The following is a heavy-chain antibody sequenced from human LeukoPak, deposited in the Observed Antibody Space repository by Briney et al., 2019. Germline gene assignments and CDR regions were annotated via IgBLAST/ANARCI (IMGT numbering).Heavy chain of an antibody. D-gene: IGHD1-14*01. Sequence: GGSLRLSCAASGFTFSSYSMNWVRQAPGKGLEWVSYISSSGSTMYYADSVKGRFTISRDNAKNSLYLQMNSLRAEDTAVYYCARRSIRGYYYYGMDVWGQGTTVTVSS. CDR1: GFTFSSYS. CDR2: ISSSGSTM. CDR3: ARRSIRGYYYYGMDV. J-gene: IGHJ6*02. V-gene: IGHV3-48*04.